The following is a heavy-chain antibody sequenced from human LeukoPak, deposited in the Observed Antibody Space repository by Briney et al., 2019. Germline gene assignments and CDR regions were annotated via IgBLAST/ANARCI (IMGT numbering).Heavy chain of an antibody. V-gene: IGHV3-30*02. J-gene: IGHJ4*02. CDR2: IQYDGSKT. D-gene: IGHD2-15*01. CDR3: AKDWKSASGGPEGTPGD. CDR1: GFIFSDYG. Sequence: TGGSLRLSCEASGFIFSDYGVHWLRQAPGKGLEWVSFIQYDGSKTYYADSVRGRFTISRDNSRQTIYLQMDSLRRDDTAVYYCAKDWKSASGGPEGTPGDWGQGTLVTVSS.